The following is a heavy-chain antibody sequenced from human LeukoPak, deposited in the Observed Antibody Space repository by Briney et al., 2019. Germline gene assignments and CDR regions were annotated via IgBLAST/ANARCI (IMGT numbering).Heavy chain of an antibody. D-gene: IGHD5-24*01. J-gene: IGHJ6*02. CDR3: ASTDGYNNDYYYGMDV. CDR2: IIPIFGTA. Sequence: GASVKVSCKASGGTFSSYAISWVRQAPGQGLEWMGGIIPIFGTANYAQKFQGRVTITADKSTSTAYMELSSLRSEDTAVYYCASTDGYNNDYYYGMDVWGQGTTVTVSS. V-gene: IGHV1-69*06. CDR1: GGTFSSYA.